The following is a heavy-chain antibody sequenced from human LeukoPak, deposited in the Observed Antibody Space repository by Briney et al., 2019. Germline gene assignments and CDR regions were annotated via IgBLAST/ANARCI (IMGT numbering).Heavy chain of an antibody. V-gene: IGHV3-21*01. J-gene: IGHJ3*02. D-gene: IGHD4-17*01. Sequence: PGGSLRLPCVASGFTFSSYAMSWFRQAPGKGLEWVSSTSSSSSYIYYADSVKGRFTISRDNARKSLYLQMNSLRAEDTAVYYCAKGMTTVTTSEDAFDILGQGTMVTVSS. CDR3: AKGMTTVTTSEDAFDI. CDR1: GFTFSSYA. CDR2: TSSSSSYI.